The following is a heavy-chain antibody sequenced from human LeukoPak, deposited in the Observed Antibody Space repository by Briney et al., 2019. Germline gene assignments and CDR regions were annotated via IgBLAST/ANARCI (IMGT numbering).Heavy chain of an antibody. D-gene: IGHD5/OR15-5a*01. V-gene: IGHV1-46*01. Sequence: ASVKVSCKASGYSSSNYGISWVRQAPGQGLEWMGIINPSGGSTSYAQKFQGRVTMTRDTSTSTVYMEVTSLRSEDTAVYYCARGFDGLRLKGQYFDYWGQGTLVTVSS. CDR3: ARGFDGLRLKGQYFDY. J-gene: IGHJ4*02. CDR2: INPSGGST. CDR1: GYSSSNYG.